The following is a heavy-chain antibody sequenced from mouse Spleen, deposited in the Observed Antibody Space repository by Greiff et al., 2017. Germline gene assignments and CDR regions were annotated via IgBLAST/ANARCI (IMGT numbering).Heavy chain of an antibody. V-gene: IGHV1-64*01. Sequence: VQLQQPGAELVKPGASVKLSCKASGYTFTSYWMHWVKQRPGQGLEWIGMIHPNSGSTNYNEKFKSKATLTVDKSSSTAYMQLSSLTSEDSAVYYCARMGWSNYYHYFDYWGQGTTLTVSS. CDR1: GYTFTSYW. CDR3: ARMGWSNYYHYFDY. CDR2: IHPNSGST. D-gene: IGHD2-5*01. J-gene: IGHJ2*01.